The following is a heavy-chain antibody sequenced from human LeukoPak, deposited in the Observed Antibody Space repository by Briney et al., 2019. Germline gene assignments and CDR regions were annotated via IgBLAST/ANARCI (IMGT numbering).Heavy chain of an antibody. V-gene: IGHV4-59*08. CDR1: VHSISVHY. CDR2: IHYRGRP. J-gene: IGHJ5*02. CDR3: SGYNYGDAWFDP. Sequence: PSDTLSLTCTVSVHSISVHYSTWPRHPPGRGQEGIGHIHYRGRPDYNPSLKSRVTISLDTSKNQFSLRLNSVTAADTAVYYCSGYNYGDAWFDPWGQGTLVTVSS. D-gene: IGHD5-18*01.